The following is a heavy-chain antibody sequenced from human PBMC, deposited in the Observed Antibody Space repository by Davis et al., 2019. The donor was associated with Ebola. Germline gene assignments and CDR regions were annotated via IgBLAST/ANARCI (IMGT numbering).Heavy chain of an antibody. CDR1: GFTFSSNT. V-gene: IGHV3-23*01. CDR3: ARDLDG. CDR2: ITGSGSTI. J-gene: IGHJ4*02. Sequence: PGGSLRLSCAASGFTFSSNTMSWVRQAPGKGLEWVSTITGSGSTIYYADSVRGRFTISRDNSKNTLYLQMNSLRAEDTAVYYCARDLDGWGQGALVTVSS.